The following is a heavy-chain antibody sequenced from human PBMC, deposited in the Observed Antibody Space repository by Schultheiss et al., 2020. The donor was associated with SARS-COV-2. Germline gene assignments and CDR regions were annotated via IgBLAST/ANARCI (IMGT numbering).Heavy chain of an antibody. CDR2: INPNGGST. Sequence: ASVKVSCKAYGYTFTSYYMYWVRQAPGQGLEWMGIINPNGGSTSYAQKFQGRVTMTRDTSTSTIYMELSSLRSEDTAVYYCAADLGGATRWFDYWGQGTLVTVSS. CDR1: GYTFTSYY. D-gene: IGHD1-26*01. J-gene: IGHJ4*02. CDR3: AADLGGATRWFDY. V-gene: IGHV1-46*01.